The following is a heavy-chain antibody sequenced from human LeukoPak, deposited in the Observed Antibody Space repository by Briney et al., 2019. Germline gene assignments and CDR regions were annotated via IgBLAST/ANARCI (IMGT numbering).Heavy chain of an antibody. D-gene: IGHD5-12*01. CDR3: ARAGYSGYDPSWYGGAFDV. V-gene: IGHV3-53*01. Sequence: GGSLRLSCAASGLTVSSNYMSWVRQAPGKGLEWVSVIYNGGSTYYADSVKGRFTISRDNSKNTLYLQMNSLRAEDTAVYYCARAGYSGYDPSWYGGAFDVWGQGTMVTVSS. J-gene: IGHJ3*01. CDR1: GLTVSSNY. CDR2: IYNGGST.